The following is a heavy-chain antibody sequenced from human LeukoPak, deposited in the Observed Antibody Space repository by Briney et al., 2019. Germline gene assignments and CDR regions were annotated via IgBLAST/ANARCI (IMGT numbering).Heavy chain of an antibody. Sequence: GGPLRLSCAASGFTFKTYWMSWVRQPPGKGLEWVANIKQDGSDKYYVDSVKGRFTISRDNAKNSLFLQINSLRFDDTAVYYCAREEGGYFDSWGQGTLVTVSS. V-gene: IGHV3-7*01. CDR2: IKQDGSDK. CDR1: GFTFKTYW. J-gene: IGHJ4*02. CDR3: AREEGGYFDS.